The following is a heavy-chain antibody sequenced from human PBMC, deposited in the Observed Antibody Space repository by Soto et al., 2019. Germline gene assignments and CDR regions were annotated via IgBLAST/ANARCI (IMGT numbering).Heavy chain of an antibody. CDR3: AAEPLGFRYYYGMDV. Sequence: GASVKVSCKASGYTFTYYYIHWVRQAPGQGLEWMGVINPSTGSTNYAQKFQGRVTMTRDTSTSTVYMELGSLRSDDTAVYYCAAEPLGFRYYYGMDVWGQGTTVTVSS. D-gene: IGHD3-10*01. J-gene: IGHJ6*02. V-gene: IGHV1-46*01. CDR1: GYTFTYYY. CDR2: INPSTGST.